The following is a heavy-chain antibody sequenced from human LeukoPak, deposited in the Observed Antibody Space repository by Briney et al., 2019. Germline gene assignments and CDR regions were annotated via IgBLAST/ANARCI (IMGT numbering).Heavy chain of an antibody. J-gene: IGHJ3*02. CDR1: GGSISSYY. CDR3: AGYGDAFDI. D-gene: IGHD6-13*01. V-gene: IGHV4-59*01. Sequence: SETLSLTCTASGGSISSYYWSWIRQPPGKGLEWIGYIYYSGSTNYNPSLKSRVTISVDTSKNQFSLKLSSVTAADTAVYYCAGYGDAFDIWGQGTMVTVSS. CDR2: IYYSGST.